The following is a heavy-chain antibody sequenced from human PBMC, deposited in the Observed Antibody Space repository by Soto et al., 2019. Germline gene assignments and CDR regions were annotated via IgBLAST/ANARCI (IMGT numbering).Heavy chain of an antibody. Sequence: SETLSLTCTVSGCSISSGGYYWSWIRQHPGKGLEWIGYIYYSGSTYYNPSLKSRVTISVDTSKNQFSLKLSSVTAADTAVYYCARDKGYCSGGSCYGLHNWFDPWGQGTLVTVSS. V-gene: IGHV4-31*03. J-gene: IGHJ5*02. CDR2: IYYSGST. CDR1: GCSISSGGYY. D-gene: IGHD2-15*01. CDR3: ARDKGYCSGGSCYGLHNWFDP.